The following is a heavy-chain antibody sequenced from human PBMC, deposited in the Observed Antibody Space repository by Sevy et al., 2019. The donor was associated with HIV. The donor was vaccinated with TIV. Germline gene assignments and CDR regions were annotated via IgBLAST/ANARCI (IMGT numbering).Heavy chain of an antibody. D-gene: IGHD2-2*01. V-gene: IGHV4-34*01. CDR2: INHSGST. CDR3: ARGEGYCSSTSCYYYYGMDV. Sequence: SETLSLTCAVYGGSFSGYYWSWIRQPPGKGLEWIGEINHSGSTNYNRSLKSRVPISVDTSKNQFSLKLSSVTAADTAVYYCARGEGYCSSTSCYYYYGMDVWGQGTTVTVSS. J-gene: IGHJ6*02. CDR1: GGSFSGYY.